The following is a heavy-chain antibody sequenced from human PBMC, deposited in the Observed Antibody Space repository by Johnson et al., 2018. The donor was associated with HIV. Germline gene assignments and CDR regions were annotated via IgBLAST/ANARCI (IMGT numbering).Heavy chain of an antibody. Sequence: VQLVESGGGLVQPGRSLRLSCAASGFTFSSYWMSWVRQAPGKGLEWVSRTNSDGTTTNYADSVKGRFPVSRDNAKNKLYLQMTSLRAEDTAVYYCARSEVTAPSPPAGAFDIWGQGTMVTVSS. CDR3: ARSEVTAPSPPAGAFDI. D-gene: IGHD4-23*01. J-gene: IGHJ3*02. CDR1: GFTFSSYW. CDR2: TNSDGTTT. V-gene: IGHV3-74*01.